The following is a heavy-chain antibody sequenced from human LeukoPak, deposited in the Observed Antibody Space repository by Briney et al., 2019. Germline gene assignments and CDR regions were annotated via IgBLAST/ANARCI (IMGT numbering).Heavy chain of an antibody. J-gene: IGHJ4*02. CDR1: GGSFSGYY. D-gene: IGHD6-13*01. Sequence: SETLSLTCAVYGGSFSGYYWSWIRQPPGKGLEWIGEINHSGSTNYNPSLKSRVTISVDTSKNQFSLKLSSVTAADTAVYYCAREAGYSSSWYWVDYWGQGTLVTVSS. CDR3: AREAGYSSSWYWVDY. V-gene: IGHV4-34*01. CDR2: INHSGST.